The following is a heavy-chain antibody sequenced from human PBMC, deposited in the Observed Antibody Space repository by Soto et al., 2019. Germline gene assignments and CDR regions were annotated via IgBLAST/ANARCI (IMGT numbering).Heavy chain of an antibody. CDR2: ISGFSDYT. J-gene: IGHJ4*02. CDR3: ANIHYGSLDY. CDR1: GFYFTDSY. D-gene: IGHD4-17*01. V-gene: IGHV3-11*06. Sequence: PGGSLRLSCVTSGFYFTDSYMIWIRQAPGKGLEWVSFISGFSDYTKYADSVEGRFTISRDNAKRSLYLHMDSLRAEDTAVYYCANIHYGSLDYWGQGTQVTVSS.